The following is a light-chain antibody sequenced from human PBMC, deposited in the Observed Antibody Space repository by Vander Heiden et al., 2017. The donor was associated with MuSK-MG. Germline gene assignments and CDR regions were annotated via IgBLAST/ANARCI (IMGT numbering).Light chain of an antibody. CDR3: QQRRHWPLT. J-gene: IGKJ5*01. V-gene: IGKV3-11*01. CDR2: NVL. Sequence: DIVLTQSPATLSLSPGERATLSCRASQTVYSDLAWYQQKPGQAPRVLIYNVLYRATGVPARFSGSGSGTDFTLTISGLEPEDFAIYYCQQRRHWPLTFGQGTRLEIK. CDR1: QTVYSD.